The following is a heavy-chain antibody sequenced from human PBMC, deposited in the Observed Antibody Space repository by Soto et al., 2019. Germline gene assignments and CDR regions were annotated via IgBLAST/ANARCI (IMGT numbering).Heavy chain of an antibody. CDR2: ISSSGTYT. D-gene: IGHD3-3*01. V-gene: IGHV3-11*06. J-gene: IGHJ6*02. Sequence: QVQLVQSGGGLVEPGGSLRLSCAASGFKFSDYHMTWIRQAQGKGLEWISDISSSGTYTTYTDSVKGRFTVSRDNAKSSLYLQMNRLTGEDTAVYYCACVAPTIFGAQFHHNLVDVWGQGNTVTVAS. CDR3: ACVAPTIFGAQFHHNLVDV. CDR1: GFKFSDYH.